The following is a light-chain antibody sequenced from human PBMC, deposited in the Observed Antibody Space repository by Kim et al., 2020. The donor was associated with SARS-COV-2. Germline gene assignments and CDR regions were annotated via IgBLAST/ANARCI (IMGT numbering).Light chain of an antibody. Sequence: SVEDDVTLTVRASQSTITNLDWYQQKPGKAPKLLIYAASSLQGGVPARFSASGSGTDFTLTISRLQPEDSATYYCQQINSTPLTFGGGTKVDIK. J-gene: IGKJ4*01. CDR2: AAS. V-gene: IGKV1-39*01. CDR3: QQINSTPLT. CDR1: QSTITN.